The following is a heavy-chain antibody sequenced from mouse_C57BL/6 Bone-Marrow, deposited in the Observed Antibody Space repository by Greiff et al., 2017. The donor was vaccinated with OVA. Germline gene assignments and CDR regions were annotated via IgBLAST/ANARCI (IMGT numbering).Heavy chain of an antibody. D-gene: IGHD1-1*01. J-gene: IGHJ4*01. CDR2: IDPEDGDT. Sequence: VQLQQSGAELVRPGDSVKLSCTASGFNIKDYYMHWVKQRPEQGLEWIGRIDPEDGDTEYAPKLQGKATMTADTSSNTASLQRSSLTSEDTAVYYCTTYPITTLVPYYAMDYWGQGTSVTVSS. CDR1: GFNIKDYY. V-gene: IGHV14-1*01. CDR3: TTYPITTLVPYYAMDY.